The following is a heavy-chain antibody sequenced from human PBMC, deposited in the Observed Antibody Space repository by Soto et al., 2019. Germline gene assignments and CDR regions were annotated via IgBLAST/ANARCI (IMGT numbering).Heavy chain of an antibody. CDR2: IYHSGST. D-gene: IGHD2-21*01. J-gene: IGHJ5*02. CDR1: GGSISSGGYS. CDR3: AGVRGPYCGGECYPPTPNWFDP. Sequence: QLQLQESGSGLVKPSQTLSLTCAVSGGSISSGGYSWSWIRQPPGKGLEWIGSIYHSGSTYYNPSLNSRXTISVDRSKTQXSXNXRSVTAADSAVYYCAGVRGPYCGGECYPPTPNWFDPWGQGTLVTVSS. V-gene: IGHV4-30-2*01.